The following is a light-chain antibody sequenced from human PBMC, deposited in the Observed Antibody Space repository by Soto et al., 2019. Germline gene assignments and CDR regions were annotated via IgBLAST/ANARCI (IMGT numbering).Light chain of an antibody. CDR3: SSYTSSRNVV. V-gene: IGLV2-14*01. J-gene: IGLJ2*01. CDR1: SSDVGGYNY. Sequence: QSALTQPASVSGSPGQSITISCTGTSSDVGGYNYVSWYQQHPGKAPKLTIYEVSNRPSGVSNRFSGSKSGNTASLTISGLQAEDEADYYCSSYTSSRNVVFGGGTKLTVL. CDR2: EVS.